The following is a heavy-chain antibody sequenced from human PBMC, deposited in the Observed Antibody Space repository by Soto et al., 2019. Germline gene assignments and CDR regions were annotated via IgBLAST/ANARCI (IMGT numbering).Heavy chain of an antibody. CDR1: GYTFTSYY. V-gene: IGHV1-46*01. CDR3: SRMPHDGGLDY. D-gene: IGHD4-17*01. J-gene: IGHJ4*02. Sequence: QMQLVQSGAEVKKPGASVKVSCKASGYTFTSYYIHWVRQAPGQGLEWMGIINPSGGSTSYAPKFQGRVTMTRDTSTSTVYMELSSLRSEDTAVYYCSRMPHDGGLDYWGQGTLVTVSS. CDR2: INPSGGST.